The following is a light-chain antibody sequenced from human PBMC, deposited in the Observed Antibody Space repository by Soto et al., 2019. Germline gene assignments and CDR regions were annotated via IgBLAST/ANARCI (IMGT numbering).Light chain of an antibody. CDR1: NIGSKS. Sequence: SSELTQPPSVSVAPGQTARITCWGNNIGSKSVHWYQQKPGQAPVLVVYDDSDRPSGIPERFSGSNSGNTATLTISRVEAGDEADYYCQVWDSSSDLVVFGGGTKLTVL. CDR2: DDS. J-gene: IGLJ2*01. V-gene: IGLV3-21*02. CDR3: QVWDSSSDLVV.